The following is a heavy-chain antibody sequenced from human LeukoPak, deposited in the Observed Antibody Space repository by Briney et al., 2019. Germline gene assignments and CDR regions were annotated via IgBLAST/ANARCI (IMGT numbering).Heavy chain of an antibody. V-gene: IGHV1-8*01. J-gene: IGHJ4*02. CDR2: MNPDSGNT. CDR1: GYTFTSYD. Sequence: GASVKVSCKTSGYTFTSYDINWVRQATGQGLEWMGWMNPDSGNTGYAQKFQGRVTMTWNTSISTAYLELTSLTSEDTAVYYCARGFNFYYNKEFDYWGQGTLVTVSS. D-gene: IGHD4-11*01. CDR3: ARGFNFYYNKEFDY.